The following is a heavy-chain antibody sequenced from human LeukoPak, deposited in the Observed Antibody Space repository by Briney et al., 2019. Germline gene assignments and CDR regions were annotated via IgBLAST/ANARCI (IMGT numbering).Heavy chain of an antibody. D-gene: IGHD3-10*01. CDR1: GDSISSIISY. J-gene: IGHJ5*02. Sequence: PSETLSLTCTVSGDSISSIISYWSWIRQPPGKGLEWIGHIDYSGSTNNNPSLKSRVTISVGTSKNQFSLKLSSVTAADTAVYYCARAPPWELRFDPWGQGTLVTVSS. CDR2: IDYSGST. V-gene: IGHV4-61*01. CDR3: ARAPPWELRFDP.